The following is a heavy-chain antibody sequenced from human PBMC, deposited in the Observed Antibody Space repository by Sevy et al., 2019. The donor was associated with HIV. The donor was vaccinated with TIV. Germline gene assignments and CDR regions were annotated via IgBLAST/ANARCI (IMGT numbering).Heavy chain of an antibody. D-gene: IGHD2-15*01. CDR2: IRNRPNTYTT. J-gene: IGHJ6*03. Sequence: GGSLRLSCAASGFTFSDHYVDWVRQAPGKGLEWVGRIRNRPNTYTTAYAASVKDRFTISRDDSRNSVYLQMNSLKTQDSAVYYCVRGPNCGVGGCQQISPYCLDVWGKGATVTVSS. CDR1: GFTFSDHY. V-gene: IGHV3-72*01. CDR3: VRGPNCGVGGCQQISPYCLDV.